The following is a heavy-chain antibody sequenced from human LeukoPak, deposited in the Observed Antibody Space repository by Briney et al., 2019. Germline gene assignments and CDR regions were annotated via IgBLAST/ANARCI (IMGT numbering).Heavy chain of an antibody. D-gene: IGHD5-18*01. CDR2: IWYDGSNK. V-gene: IGHV3-33*01. CDR1: GSTFSSYG. J-gene: IGHJ3*02. CDR3: ARLSVDTARDPADAFDI. Sequence: GGSLRLSCAASGSTFSSYGMHWVRQAPGKGLEWVAVIWYDGSNKYYADSVKGRFTISRDNSKNTLYLQMNSLRAEDTAVYYCARLSVDTARDPADAFDIWGQGTMVTVSS.